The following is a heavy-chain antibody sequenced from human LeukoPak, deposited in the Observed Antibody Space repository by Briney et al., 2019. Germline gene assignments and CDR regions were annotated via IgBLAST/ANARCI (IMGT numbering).Heavy chain of an antibody. CDR2: ISSSGSTI. J-gene: IGHJ6*04. D-gene: IGHD3-10*02. CDR3: AELGITMIGGV. Sequence: GGSLRLSCAASEFTFSSYEMNWVRQAPGKGLEWVSYISSSGSTIYYADSVKGRFTISRDNAKNSLYLQMNSLRAEDTAVYYCAELGITMIGGVWGKGTTVAISS. CDR1: EFTFSSYE. V-gene: IGHV3-48*03.